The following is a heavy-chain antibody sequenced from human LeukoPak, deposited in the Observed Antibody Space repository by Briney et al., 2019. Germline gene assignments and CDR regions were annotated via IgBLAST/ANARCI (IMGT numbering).Heavy chain of an antibody. J-gene: IGHJ4*02. CDR3: ARGSEGYCSGGSCSLRY. D-gene: IGHD2-15*01. CDR1: GFAVGINY. CDR2: IYSGGST. V-gene: IGHV3-66*01. Sequence: GGSLRLSCAASGFAVGINYMSWVRQAPGKGLEWVSVIYSGGSTYYADSVKVRFTISRDNSKNTLYLQMNSLRAEDTAVYYCARGSEGYCSGGSCSLRYWGQGTLVTVSS.